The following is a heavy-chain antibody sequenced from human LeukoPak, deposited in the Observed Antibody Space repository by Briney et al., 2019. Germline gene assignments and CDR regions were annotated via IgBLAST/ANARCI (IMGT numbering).Heavy chain of an antibody. Sequence: SETLSLTCTVSGYSISCGYDWGWIRQPPGKGLEGIGRLYHSGSTYYNPSLKSRVTISVDTSKNQFSLKLSSVTAADTAVYYCARTLADFWSGYYTGAFDYWGQGTLVTVSS. V-gene: IGHV4-38-2*02. CDR2: LYHSGST. D-gene: IGHD3-3*01. CDR3: ARTLADFWSGYYTGAFDY. J-gene: IGHJ4*02. CDR1: GYSISCGYD.